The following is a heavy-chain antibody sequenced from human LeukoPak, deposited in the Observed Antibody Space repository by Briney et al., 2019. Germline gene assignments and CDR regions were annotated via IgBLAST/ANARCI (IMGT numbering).Heavy chain of an antibody. J-gene: IGHJ5*02. CDR3: ARRNDYGDYL. CDR2: INWNGGST. V-gene: IGHV3-20*04. Sequence: TGGSLRLSCAASGFTFDVYGMSLVRQAPGKGLEWVSGINWNGGSTGYADSVKGRFTISRDNAKNSLYLQMNSLRAEDTALYYCARRNDYGDYLWGQGTLVTVSS. CDR1: GFTFDVYG. D-gene: IGHD4-17*01.